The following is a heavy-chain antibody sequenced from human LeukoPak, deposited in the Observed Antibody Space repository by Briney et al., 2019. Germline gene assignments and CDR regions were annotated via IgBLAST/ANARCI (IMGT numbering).Heavy chain of an antibody. D-gene: IGHD1-26*01. Sequence: GGSLRLSCAASGFTFSLYWMHWVRQGPGKGLMWVSRLNEDGSTADYADSVKGRFTMSRVNAKGKVFLEMRGLTVEDTAIYFCVRERIYYSDLAYKERENFDPWGRGTLVTVSS. CDR2: LNEDGSTA. J-gene: IGHJ5*02. CDR3: VRERIYYSDLAYKERENFDP. V-gene: IGHV3-74*01. CDR1: GFTFSLYW.